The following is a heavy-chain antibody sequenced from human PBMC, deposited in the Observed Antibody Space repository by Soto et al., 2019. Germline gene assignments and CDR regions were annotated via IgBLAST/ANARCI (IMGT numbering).Heavy chain of an antibody. CDR2: IIPIFGTA. Sequence: ASVKVSCKASGGTFSSYAISWVRQAPGQGLEWMGGIIPIFGTANYAQKFQGRVTITADESTSTAYMELSSLRSEDTAVYYCARAVSSWYPFFDYWGHGTLVTVSS. D-gene: IGHD6-13*01. V-gene: IGHV1-69*13. J-gene: IGHJ4*01. CDR1: GGTFSSYA. CDR3: ARAVSSWYPFFDY.